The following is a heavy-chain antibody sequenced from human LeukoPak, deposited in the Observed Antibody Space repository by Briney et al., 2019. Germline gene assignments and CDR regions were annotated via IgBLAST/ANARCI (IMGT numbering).Heavy chain of an antibody. J-gene: IGHJ3*02. CDR3: ASMVRGALSAFDI. Sequence: SEALSLTCTVSGGSISSSSYYWGWIRQPPGKGLEWIGSIYYSGSTYYNPSLKSRVTISVDTSRNQFSLKLSSVTSADTAVYYCASMVRGALSAFDIWGQGTMVTVSS. CDR1: GGSISSSSYY. CDR2: IYYSGST. D-gene: IGHD3-10*01. V-gene: IGHV4-39*01.